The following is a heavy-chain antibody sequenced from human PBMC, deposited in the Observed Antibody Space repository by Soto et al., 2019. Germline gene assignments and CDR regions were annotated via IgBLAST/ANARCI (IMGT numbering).Heavy chain of an antibody. CDR3: ATALGTSGWFDY. CDR2: IRAHNGET. J-gene: IGHJ4*02. V-gene: IGHV1-18*01. CDR1: AYTSTLYG. Sequence: QVHLVQSGAEVKRPGASVKVSCKASAYTSTLYGITWVRQAPGQGLEWMGWIRAHNGETKFARKFQSRVTMTTDPPSRTFFMDLRTLTSDDTAVYYCATALGTSGWFDYWGEGTLYTVPS. D-gene: IGHD6-19*01.